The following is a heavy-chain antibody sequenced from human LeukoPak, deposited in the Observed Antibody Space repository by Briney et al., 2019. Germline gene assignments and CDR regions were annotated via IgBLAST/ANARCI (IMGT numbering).Heavy chain of an antibody. CDR2: MNPNSGNT. V-gene: IGHV1-8*01. D-gene: IGHD3-10*01. CDR1: GYTFTSYD. Sequence: ASVKVSCKASGYTFTSYDINWVRQATGQGLEWMGWMNPNSGNTGYAQKFQGRVTMTRNTSISTACMELSSLRSEDTAVYYCARGTRRVRGVWYYFDYWGQGTLVTVSS. CDR3: ARGTRRVRGVWYYFDY. J-gene: IGHJ4*02.